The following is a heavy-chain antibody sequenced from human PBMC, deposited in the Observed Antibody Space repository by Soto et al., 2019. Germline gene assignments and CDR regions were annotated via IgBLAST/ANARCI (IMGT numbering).Heavy chain of an antibody. Sequence: SGFTFSSSHMHWVRQATGKDLEWVSAIGTAGDTYYPGSVKGRFTISRENAKNSLYLQINSLRAGDTAVYYGARGPYGSGSPIAPYYLDIWGQGTMVTVSS. CDR3: ARGPYGSGSPIAPYYLDI. CDR2: IGTAGDT. J-gene: IGHJ3*02. CDR1: GFTFSSSH. D-gene: IGHD3-10*01. V-gene: IGHV3-13*01.